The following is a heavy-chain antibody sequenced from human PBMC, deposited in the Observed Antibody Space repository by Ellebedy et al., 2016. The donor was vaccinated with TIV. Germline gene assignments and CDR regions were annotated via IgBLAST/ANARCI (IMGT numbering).Heavy chain of an antibody. D-gene: IGHD2-21*02. Sequence: PGGSLRLSCAASGFTFSSYRMNWVRQAPGQGLEWVSSISSGSASIYYADSVKGRFTISRDNAENSLYLQMNSLRAEDTAFYYCARDGSPSFVMTAIDHFWYFDLWGRGTLVTVSS. V-gene: IGHV3-21*01. CDR2: ISSGSASI. J-gene: IGHJ2*01. CDR3: ARDGSPSFVMTAIDHFWYFDL. CDR1: GFTFSSYR.